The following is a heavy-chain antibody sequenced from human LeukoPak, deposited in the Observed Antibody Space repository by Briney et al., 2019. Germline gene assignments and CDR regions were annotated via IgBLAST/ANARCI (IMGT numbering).Heavy chain of an antibody. CDR2: ISGSGDNT. Sequence: GGSLRLSCAASGFPFSTYAMSWFRQAPGKGLDWFSTISGSGDNTYYADSVKGRFTISRDNSKNTPYLQMNSLRAEDTAVYYCAKDYYYDSNGWGAFDIWGQGTMVTVSS. V-gene: IGHV3-23*01. CDR1: GFPFSTYA. CDR3: AKDYYYDSNGWGAFDI. D-gene: IGHD3-22*01. J-gene: IGHJ3*02.